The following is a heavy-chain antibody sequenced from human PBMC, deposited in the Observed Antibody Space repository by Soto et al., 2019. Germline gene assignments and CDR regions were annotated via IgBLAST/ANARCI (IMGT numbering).Heavy chain of an antibody. J-gene: IGHJ6*02. Sequence: EVQLLESGGGLVQPGGSLRLSCAASGFTFSSYAMSWVRQAPGKGLEWVSAISGSGGSTYYADSVKGRFTISRDNSKNTLYLQMNSLRAEDTAVYYCAKPSDRLVPYDYYGMDVWGQGTTVTVSS. CDR2: ISGSGGST. CDR1: GFTFSSYA. D-gene: IGHD6-19*01. V-gene: IGHV3-23*01. CDR3: AKPSDRLVPYDYYGMDV.